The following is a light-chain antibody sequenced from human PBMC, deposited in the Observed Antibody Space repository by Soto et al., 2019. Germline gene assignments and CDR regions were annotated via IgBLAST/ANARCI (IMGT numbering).Light chain of an antibody. V-gene: IGKV3-15*01. CDR1: QSVSIN. CDR2: AAS. J-gene: IGKJ1*01. Sequence: EIVMTQSPATLSVSPGERATLSCRASQSVSINLAWYQQKPGQTPRLLIYAASTRATGIPARFSGSGSGTDFTLTITSLQSEDFAVYYCQQYHYGPQTFGQGTKVDIK. CDR3: QQYHYGPQT.